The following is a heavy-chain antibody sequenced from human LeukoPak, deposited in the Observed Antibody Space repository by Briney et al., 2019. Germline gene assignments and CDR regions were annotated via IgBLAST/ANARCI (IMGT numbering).Heavy chain of an antibody. CDR2: IYYSGST. V-gene: IGHV4-31*03. D-gene: IGHD3-10*01. Sequence: SQTLSLTCTVSGGSISSGGYYRSWIRQHPGKGLEWIGYIYYSGSTYYNPSLKSRVTISVDTSKNQFSLKLSSVTAADTAVYYCARAKYYYGSGSYGSLDYWGQGTLVTVSS. CDR1: GGSISSGGYY. J-gene: IGHJ4*02. CDR3: ARAKYYYGSGSYGSLDY.